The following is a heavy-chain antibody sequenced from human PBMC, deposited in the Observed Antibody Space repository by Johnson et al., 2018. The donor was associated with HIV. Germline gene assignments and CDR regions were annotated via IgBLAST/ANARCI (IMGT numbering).Heavy chain of an antibody. Sequence: QVQLVESGGGVVQPGGSLRLSCVASGFTFSRFGMHWVRQAPGKGLEWVAFIRYDGSDKYYADSVKGRFTLSRDNAKNSLFLQMNSLTADDTAVYYCGRGGRVVMEDVFGIWGQGTMVTVSS. D-gene: IGHD3-3*01. CDR2: IRYDGSDK. J-gene: IGHJ3*02. V-gene: IGHV3-30*02. CDR3: GRGGRVVMEDVFGI. CDR1: GFTFSRFG.